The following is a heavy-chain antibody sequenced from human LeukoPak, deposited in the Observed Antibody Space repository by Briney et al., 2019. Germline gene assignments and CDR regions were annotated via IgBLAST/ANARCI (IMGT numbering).Heavy chain of an antibody. CDR2: IYYSGST. J-gene: IGHJ4*02. CDR3: ARRGGDSSGWYEFDY. V-gene: IGHV4-59*08. Sequence: PSETLSLTCTVSGGSISSYYWSWIRQPPGKGLEWIGYIYYSGSTNYNPSLKSRVTISVDTSKNQFSLKLSSVTAADTAVYYCARRGGDSSGWYEFDYWGQGTLVTVSS. D-gene: IGHD6-19*01. CDR1: GGSISSYY.